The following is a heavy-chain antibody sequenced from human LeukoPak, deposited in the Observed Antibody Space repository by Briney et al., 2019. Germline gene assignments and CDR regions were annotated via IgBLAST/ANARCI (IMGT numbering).Heavy chain of an antibody. CDR2: IYPGDSEN. V-gene: IGHV5-51*01. CDR1: EYSFTNYW. J-gene: IGHJ6*02. Sequence: GESLKISCKGSEYSFTNYWLGWVRQMPGKGLEWMGIIYPGDSENRYSPSFQGQVTISANKSISTAYLQWSSLKASDTAMYYCARLVGGATRYYYYGMDVWGQGTTVTVSS. D-gene: IGHD1-26*01. CDR3: ARLVGGATRYYYYGMDV.